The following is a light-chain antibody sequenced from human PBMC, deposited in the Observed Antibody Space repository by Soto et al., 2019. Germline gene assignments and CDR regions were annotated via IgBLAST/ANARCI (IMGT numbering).Light chain of an antibody. V-gene: IGLV2-23*02. CDR1: SSDFGSYNR. CDR3: CSYAGSSTVV. CDR2: EVS. J-gene: IGLJ2*01. Sequence: QSVLTQPASVSGSPGQSITISCTGTSSDFGSYNRVSWYQQHPGKAPKLIIYEVSKRPSGVPNRFSGSKSGNTASLTISGLQAEDEADYYCCSYAGSSTVVFGGGTKVTVL.